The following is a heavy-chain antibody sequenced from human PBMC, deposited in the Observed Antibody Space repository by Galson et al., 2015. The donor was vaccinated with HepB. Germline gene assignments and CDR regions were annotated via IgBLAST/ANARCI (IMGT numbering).Heavy chain of an antibody. J-gene: IGHJ6*02. Sequence: SVKVSCKASGYTFTSYSINWVRQAPGQGLEWMGWVNTNTGNPTYAQGFTGRFVFSLDTSVSTAYLQISSLKAEDTAMYYCARRGVSPYYYYGMDVWGQGTTVTVSS. CDR1: GYTFTSYS. CDR2: VNTNTGNP. D-gene: IGHD3-10*01. CDR3: ARRGVSPYYYYGMDV. V-gene: IGHV7-4-1*02.